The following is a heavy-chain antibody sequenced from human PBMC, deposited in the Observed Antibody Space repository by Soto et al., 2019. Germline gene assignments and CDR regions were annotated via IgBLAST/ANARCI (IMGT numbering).Heavy chain of an antibody. Sequence: QVQLQESGPGLVKPSQTLSLTCTVSGVSISSGDYYWSWIRQPPGKGLEWIGNIYYSRSTYYNPSLKRRVTISVDTSKTQCTLKLISVTAAYTAVYYCAIYGGNSVYFDSWGQGTLVTVSS. CDR3: AIYGGNSVYFDS. CDR1: GVSISSGDYY. D-gene: IGHD4-17*01. J-gene: IGHJ4*02. V-gene: IGHV4-30-4*01. CDR2: IYYSRST.